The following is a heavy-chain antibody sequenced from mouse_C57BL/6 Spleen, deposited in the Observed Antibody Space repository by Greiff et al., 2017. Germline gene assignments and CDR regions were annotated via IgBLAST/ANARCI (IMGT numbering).Heavy chain of an antibody. CDR3: ARASYYCGSSLFYCAMDY. D-gene: IGHD1-1*01. CDR1: GFTFSSYA. J-gene: IGHJ4*01. V-gene: IGHV5-4*01. CDR2: ISDGGSYT. Sequence: EVQVVESGGGLVKPGGSLKLSCAASGFTFSSYAMSWVRQTPEKRLEWVATISDGGSYTYYPDNVKGRFTISRDNAKNNLYLQMSHLKSEDTAMYYCARASYYCGSSLFYCAMDYWGQGTSVTVSS.